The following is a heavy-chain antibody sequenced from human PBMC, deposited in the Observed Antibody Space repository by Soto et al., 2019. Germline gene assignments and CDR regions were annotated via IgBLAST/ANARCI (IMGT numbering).Heavy chain of an antibody. CDR3: AREIVVINGGFDY. CDR2: ISYDGSNK. CDR1: GFTFSSYA. V-gene: IGHV3-30-3*01. Sequence: QVQLVESGGGVVQPGRSLRLSCAASGFTFSSYAMHWVRQDPGRGLEWVAVISYDGSNKYYADSVKGRFTISRDNSKNTLYLQMNSLIAEDTAVYYCAREIVVINGGFDYWGQGTLVTVSS. D-gene: IGHD3-22*01. J-gene: IGHJ4*02.